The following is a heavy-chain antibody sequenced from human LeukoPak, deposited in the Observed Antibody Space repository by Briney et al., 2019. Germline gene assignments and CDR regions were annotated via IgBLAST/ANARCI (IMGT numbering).Heavy chain of an antibody. CDR2: VNPNSGNT. D-gene: IGHD6-25*01. V-gene: IGHV1-8*01. J-gene: IGHJ4*02. Sequence: ASVKVSCKASGYTFTSYDVNWVRQATGQGLEWMGWVNPNSGNTRYAQKFQGRVTMTWNTSISTAYMELSSLRSEDTAVYYCARAGIAATGHDYWGQGTLVTVSS. CDR3: ARAGIAATGHDY. CDR1: GYTFTSYD.